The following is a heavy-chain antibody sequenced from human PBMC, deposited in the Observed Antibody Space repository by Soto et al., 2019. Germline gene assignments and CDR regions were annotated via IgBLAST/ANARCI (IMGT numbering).Heavy chain of an antibody. CDR1: GFPFGENA. V-gene: IGHV3-23*01. J-gene: IGHJ4*02. CDR2: ISDSGATT. CDR3: AKEDTSSGSLDY. D-gene: IGHD6-19*01. Sequence: PGGSLRLSCAASGFPFGENAMSWVRQAPGKGLEWVSGISDSGATTYYADSVRGRFTISRDNSKNTLYLQMKSLRAEDSASYYCAKEDTSSGSLDYWGQGALFTVSS.